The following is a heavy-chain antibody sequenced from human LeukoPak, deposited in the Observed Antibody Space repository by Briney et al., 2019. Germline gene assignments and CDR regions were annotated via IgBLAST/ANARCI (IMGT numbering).Heavy chain of an antibody. CDR1: VITNSNYA. D-gene: IGHD6-19*01. CDR3: VRDLPENRGWYAAY. Sequence: GGSLRLFVYASVITNSNYAMHCVRKAPGKGLQFISSISGSSTYIFYADSVKGRFTISRDNAKNSLYLQMNSLRADDTAVYYCVRDLPENRGWYAAYWGKGTLVTVSS. J-gene: IGHJ4*01. CDR2: ISGSSTYI. V-gene: IGHV3-21*01.